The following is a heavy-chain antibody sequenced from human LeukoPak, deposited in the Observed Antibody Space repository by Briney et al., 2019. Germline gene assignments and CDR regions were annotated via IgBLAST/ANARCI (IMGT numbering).Heavy chain of an antibody. CDR1: GFTFRTYA. CDR3: TRNQILDDTGSWYAY. J-gene: IGHJ4*02. V-gene: IGHV3-23*01. Sequence: GGSLRLSCGASGFTFRTYAMSWVRQAPGKELEWVSGISDGGSRTFYAESVKGRFTVSRDNSKNTLYLRMNSLRAEDTAIYYCTRNQILDDTGSWYAYWGQGTLVTVSS. CDR2: ISDGGSRT. D-gene: IGHD6-13*01.